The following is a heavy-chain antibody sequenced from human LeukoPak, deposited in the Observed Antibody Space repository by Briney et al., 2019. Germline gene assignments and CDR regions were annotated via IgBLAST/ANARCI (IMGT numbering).Heavy chain of an antibody. J-gene: IGHJ4*02. CDR2: MKSNVDGGTT. CDR3: TTGGPHYDSNPVDF. CDR1: GLTFSNAY. V-gene: IGHV3-15*01. D-gene: IGHD3-22*01. Sequence: PGRSLRLSCAASGLTFSNAYMTWVRQAPGKGLEWVGRMKSNVDGGTTDYAEPVKGRFSISRDDSKNTLYLQMNSLKTEDTAVYYCTTGGPHYDSNPVDFRGQGTLVTVSS.